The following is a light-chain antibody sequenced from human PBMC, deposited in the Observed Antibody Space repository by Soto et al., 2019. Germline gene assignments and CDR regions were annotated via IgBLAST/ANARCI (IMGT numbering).Light chain of an antibody. Sequence: DIQMTQSPSSLSASVGDRVTITCQASQDIRNYLNWYQQKAGKAPELLIYDASNLETGVPSRFSGSGSGTDFIFTISSLQPEDIATYYCQQYNNLPYTFGQGTKLEIK. CDR3: QQYNNLPYT. CDR1: QDIRNY. CDR2: DAS. J-gene: IGKJ2*01. V-gene: IGKV1-33*01.